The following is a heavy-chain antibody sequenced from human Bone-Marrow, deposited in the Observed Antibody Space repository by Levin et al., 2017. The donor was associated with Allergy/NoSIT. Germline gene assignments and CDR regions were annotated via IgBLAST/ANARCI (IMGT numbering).Heavy chain of an antibody. D-gene: IGHD6-6*01. CDR1: GDTFSSYD. CDR3: ATGQGHLVGPP. V-gene: IGHV1-8*01. CDR2: MDPNSGNK. Sequence: GESLKISCKASGDTFSSYDINWVRQASGQGLEWMGWMDPNSGNKVYAKKFQGRVTMTRNTSISTAYMDLSSLRSDDTATYYCATGQGHLVGPPWAPGPLVTVSA. J-gene: IGHJ5*02.